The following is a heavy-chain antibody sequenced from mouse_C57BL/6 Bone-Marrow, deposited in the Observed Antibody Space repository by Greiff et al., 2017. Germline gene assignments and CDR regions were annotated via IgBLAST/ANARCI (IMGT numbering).Heavy chain of an antibody. CDR1: GYTFTSYW. D-gene: IGHD2-3*01. CDR2: IDPSDSYT. Sequence: VQLQQPGAELVRPGTSVKLSCKASGYTFTSYWMHWVKQRPGQGLEWIGVIDPSDSYTNYNQKFKGKATLTVDTSSSTAYMQLSSLTSEDSAVYYCARGGIYDGYLFDYWCQGTTLTVSS. CDR3: ARGGIYDGYLFDY. V-gene: IGHV1-59*01. J-gene: IGHJ2*01.